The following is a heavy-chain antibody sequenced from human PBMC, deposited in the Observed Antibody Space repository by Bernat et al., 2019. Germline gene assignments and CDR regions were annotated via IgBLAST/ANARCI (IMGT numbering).Heavy chain of an antibody. CDR1: GFTFSSYW. CDR2: INSDGSST. Sequence: EVQLVESGGGLVQLGGSLRLSCAASGFTFSSYWMHWVRQAPGKGLVWVSRINSDGSSTSYADSVKCRFTISRDNAKNTLYLQMNSLRAEDTAVYYCASWGYSSGWYFDYWGQGTLVTVSS. D-gene: IGHD6-19*01. CDR3: ASWGYSSGWYFDY. V-gene: IGHV3-74*01. J-gene: IGHJ4*02.